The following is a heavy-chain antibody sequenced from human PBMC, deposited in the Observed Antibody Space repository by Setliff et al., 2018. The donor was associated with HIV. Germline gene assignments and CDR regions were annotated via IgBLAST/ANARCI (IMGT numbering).Heavy chain of an antibody. CDR3: APGEGVASTYYHD. V-gene: IGHV4-59*02. Sequence: SETLSLTCTVSDDSVSTFYWNWIRQPPGKGLEWIGFIHHTGSTVSNPSLKSRVTILMDLSRNQLSLNLASVTTADTAVYFCAPGEGVASTYYHDWGQGTQVTVSS. CDR1: DDSVSTFY. J-gene: IGHJ4*01. CDR2: IHHTGST. D-gene: IGHD3-3*01.